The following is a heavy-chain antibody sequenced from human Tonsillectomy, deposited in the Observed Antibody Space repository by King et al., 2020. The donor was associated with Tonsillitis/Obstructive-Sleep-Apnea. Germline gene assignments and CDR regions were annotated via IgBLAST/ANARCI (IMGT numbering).Heavy chain of an antibody. D-gene: IGHD2-2*01. CDR1: GGSFSGYY. J-gene: IGHJ4*02. CDR3: ARQPPAGVVPAAIPVQGYYFDY. CDR2: INHSGST. Sequence: VQLQQWGAGLLKPSETLSLTCAVYGGSFSGYYWSWIRQPPGKGLEWIGEINHSGSTNYNPSLKSRGTISVDTSKNQFSLKLSSVTAADTAVYYCARQPPAGVVPAAIPVQGYYFDYWGQGTLVTVSS. V-gene: IGHV4-34*01.